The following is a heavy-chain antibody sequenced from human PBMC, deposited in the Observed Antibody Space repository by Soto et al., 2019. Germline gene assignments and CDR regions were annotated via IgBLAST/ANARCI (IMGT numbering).Heavy chain of an antibody. CDR3: ARGDRGAFDL. J-gene: IGHJ3*01. D-gene: IGHD1-26*01. CDR1: GFTFSYYW. V-gene: IGHV3-74*01. CDR2: IHSDGSST. Sequence: EVQLVESGGGLVRPGGSLRLSCAASGFTFSYYWMHWVRQAPGKGLVWVSRIHSDGSSTTYADFVKGRFIISRDNARNTVDSPMNSVRVEDTAVYYCARGDRGAFDLWGQGTVVTVSS.